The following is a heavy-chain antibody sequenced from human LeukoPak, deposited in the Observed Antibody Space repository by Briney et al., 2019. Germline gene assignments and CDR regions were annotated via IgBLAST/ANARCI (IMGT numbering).Heavy chain of an antibody. D-gene: IGHD3-9*01. CDR1: GYTFTSYD. Sequence: GASVKVSCKASGYTFTSYDINWVRQATGQGLEWMGWMNPNSGNTGYAQKFQGRVTMTRNTSISTAYMELSSLRSEDTAVYYCARYFTHYDILTGSTYYYGMDVWGQETTVTVSS. V-gene: IGHV1-8*01. J-gene: IGHJ6*02. CDR3: ARYFTHYDILTGSTYYYGMDV. CDR2: MNPNSGNT.